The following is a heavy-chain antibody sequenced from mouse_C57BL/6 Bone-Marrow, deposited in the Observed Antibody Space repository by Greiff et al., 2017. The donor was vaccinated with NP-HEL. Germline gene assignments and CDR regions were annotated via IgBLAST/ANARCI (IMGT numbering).Heavy chain of an antibody. CDR1: GFTFSSYA. J-gene: IGHJ4*01. V-gene: IGHV5-4*01. CDR2: ISDGGSYT. Sequence: EVQRVESGGGLVKPGGSLKLSCAASGFTFSSYAMSWVRQTPEKRLEWVATISDGGSYTYYPDNVKGRFTISRDNAKNNLYLQMSHQKSEDTAMYYCARGVYYGSSYDYAMDYWGQGTSVTVSS. D-gene: IGHD1-1*01. CDR3: ARGVYYGSSYDYAMDY.